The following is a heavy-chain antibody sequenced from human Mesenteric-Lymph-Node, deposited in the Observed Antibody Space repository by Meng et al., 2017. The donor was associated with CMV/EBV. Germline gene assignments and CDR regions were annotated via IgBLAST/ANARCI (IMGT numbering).Heavy chain of an antibody. V-gene: IGHV3-33*03. Sequence: LSLTCAGSGFTFSNYAMHWVRQAPGKGLEWVAVISYDGSKKYYADSVKGRFTISRDNSNNTLFLQVISLRAEDTALYYCAKDKDMYLYFFAYWGQGTLVTVSS. D-gene: IGHD2-8*01. CDR2: ISYDGSKK. CDR1: GFTFSNYA. CDR3: AKDKDMYLYFFAY. J-gene: IGHJ4*02.